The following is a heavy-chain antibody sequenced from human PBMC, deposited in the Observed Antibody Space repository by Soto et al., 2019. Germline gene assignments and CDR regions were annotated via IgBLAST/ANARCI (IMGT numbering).Heavy chain of an antibody. V-gene: IGHV4-4*02. CDR1: SGSISSSNW. CDR2: VYHSGST. J-gene: IGHJ4*02. Sequence: QVQLQESGPGLVKPSGTLSLTCAVSSGSISSSNWWSWVRQPPGKGLEWIGEVYHSGSTNYNPSLKSRVTISVDKSKNHFSLKLSSVTAADTAVYYCARLGVLNYYGSGSYDYWGQGTLVTVSS. CDR3: ARLGVLNYYGSGSYDY. D-gene: IGHD3-10*01.